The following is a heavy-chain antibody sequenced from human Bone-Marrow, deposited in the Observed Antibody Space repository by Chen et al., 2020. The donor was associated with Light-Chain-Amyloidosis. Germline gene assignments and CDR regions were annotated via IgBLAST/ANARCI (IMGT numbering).Heavy chain of an antibody. D-gene: IGHD6-6*01. V-gene: IGHV3-9*03. CDR1: GFTFDDYA. Sequence: EVQLVESGGGLVQPGRSLRLSCAASGFTFDDYAMHWVRQAPGKGLEWVSGISWISGSRGYADSVKGRFTISRDNAKNSLYLQMNSLRAEDMALYYCAKDPLHSSSGAFDIWGQGTMVTVSS. CDR3: AKDPLHSSSGAFDI. J-gene: IGHJ3*02. CDR2: ISWISGSR.